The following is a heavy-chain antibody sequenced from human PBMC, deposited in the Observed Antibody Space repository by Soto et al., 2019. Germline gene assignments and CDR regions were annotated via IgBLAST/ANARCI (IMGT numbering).Heavy chain of an antibody. J-gene: IGHJ4*02. Sequence: SETLSLTCTVSGGSISSYYWSWIRQPPGKGLGWIGYIYYSGSTNYNPSLKSRVTISVDTSKNQFSLKLSSVTAADTAVYYCASSLVAPTVDYWGQGTLVTVSS. D-gene: IGHD5-12*01. CDR1: GGSISSYY. V-gene: IGHV4-59*01. CDR2: IYYSGST. CDR3: ASSLVAPTVDY.